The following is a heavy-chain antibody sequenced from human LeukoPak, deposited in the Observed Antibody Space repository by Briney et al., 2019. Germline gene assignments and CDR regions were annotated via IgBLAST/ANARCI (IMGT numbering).Heavy chain of an antibody. Sequence: GGSLRLSCAASGFTFSSYAMSWVRQAPGKGLEWVSAISGSGGSTYYADSVKGRFTISRDNSKNTLYLQMNSLRAEDTAVYYCAKDRLRDCYDSSGYSDYWGQGTLVTVSS. CDR2: ISGSGGST. V-gene: IGHV3-23*01. CDR3: AKDRLRDCYDSSGYSDY. J-gene: IGHJ4*02. D-gene: IGHD3-22*01. CDR1: GFTFSSYA.